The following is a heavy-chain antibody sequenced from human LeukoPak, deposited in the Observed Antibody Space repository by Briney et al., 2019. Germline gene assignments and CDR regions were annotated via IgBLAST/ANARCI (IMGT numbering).Heavy chain of an antibody. V-gene: IGHV3-74*01. Sequence: GGSLRLSCAASGFTFGSNWMHWVRQGPGKGLVWVSRINSDGSGTSYADSVKGRFTISRDNAKNTLYLQMNSLRAEDTAVYYCARAGEGLLAYSFDIWGQGTMVTVSS. CDR3: ARAGEGLLAYSFDI. J-gene: IGHJ3*02. CDR1: GFTFGSNW. CDR2: INSDGSGT. D-gene: IGHD1-26*01.